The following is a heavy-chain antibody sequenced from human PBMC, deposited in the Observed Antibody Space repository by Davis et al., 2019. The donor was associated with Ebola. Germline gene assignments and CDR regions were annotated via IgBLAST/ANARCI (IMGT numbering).Heavy chain of an antibody. D-gene: IGHD3-10*01. CDR3: ATAMARYYYYGMDV. Sequence: GESLKISCAASGFTFSSYVMHWVRQAPGKGLEWVAVISYDGSNKYYADSVKGRFTISRDNSKNTLYLQMNSLRAEDTAVYYCATAMARYYYYGMDVWGQGTTVTVSS. J-gene: IGHJ6*02. CDR1: GFTFSSYV. V-gene: IGHV3-30*03. CDR2: ISYDGSNK.